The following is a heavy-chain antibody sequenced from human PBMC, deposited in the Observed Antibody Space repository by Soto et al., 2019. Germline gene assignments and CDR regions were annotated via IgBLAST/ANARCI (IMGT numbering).Heavy chain of an antibody. D-gene: IGHD5-12*01. V-gene: IGHV4-61*01. CDR2: MYYGGST. Sequence: ETLSLTCTVSGGSVSSSTYYWTWIRQPPGKGLEWIGFMYYGGSTNYNPSLMSRVSISVDTSKNQFSLNLKSVTAADTAIYYCAREGKYSDFGWVDYWGQGTLVTVSS. J-gene: IGHJ4*02. CDR1: GGSVSSSTYY. CDR3: AREGKYSDFGWVDY.